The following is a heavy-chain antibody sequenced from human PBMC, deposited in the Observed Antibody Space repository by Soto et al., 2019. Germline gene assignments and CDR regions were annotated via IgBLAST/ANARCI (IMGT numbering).Heavy chain of an antibody. CDR1: GYTFSAHY. CDR2: INPSGGAT. Sequence: ASVKVSCKASGYTFSAHYIHWVRQAPGQGLELVGIINPSGGATTYAQSFQGRVTMTRETSTSTVYMELRSLRSDDTAVFYCARDRGFTTGTPFYYFDYWGQGTLVT. CDR3: ARDRGFTTGTPFYYFDY. V-gene: IGHV1-46*01. D-gene: IGHD1-1*01. J-gene: IGHJ4*02.